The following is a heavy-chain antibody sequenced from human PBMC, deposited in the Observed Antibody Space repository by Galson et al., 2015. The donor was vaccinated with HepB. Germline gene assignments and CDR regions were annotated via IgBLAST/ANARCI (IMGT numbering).Heavy chain of an antibody. V-gene: IGHV3-30*18. Sequence: SLITSCAASGFSFNNYGIHWVRQAPGTGLEWVAVISYDGTNKYYEDSVKGRFTISRDTSKNTLYPQMDSLRAEDTAVYYCAKLAAAGRRHHGFDIWGQGTMVTVSS. D-gene: IGHD6-13*01. CDR1: GFSFNNYG. CDR3: AKLAAAGRRHHGFDI. J-gene: IGHJ3*02. CDR2: ISYDGTNK.